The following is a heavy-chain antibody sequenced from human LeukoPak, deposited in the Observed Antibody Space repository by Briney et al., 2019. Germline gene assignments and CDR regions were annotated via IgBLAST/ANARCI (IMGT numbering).Heavy chain of an antibody. J-gene: IGHJ6*03. CDR3: ARGPPIRGYRYGYDTGYYYSYSMDV. Sequence: ASVKVSCKASGYTFTSYGISWVRQATGQGLEWMGRMNPISGNTGHAQKFQGRVTMTRDTSISTAYMELSSLRSEDTAVYYCARGPPIRGYRYGYDTGYYYSYSMDVWGKGTTVTISS. CDR2: MNPISGNT. CDR1: GYTFTSYG. V-gene: IGHV1-8*02. D-gene: IGHD5-18*01.